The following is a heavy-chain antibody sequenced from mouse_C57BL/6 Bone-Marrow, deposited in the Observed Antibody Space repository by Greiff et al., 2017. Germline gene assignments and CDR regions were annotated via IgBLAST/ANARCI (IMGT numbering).Heavy chain of an antibody. D-gene: IGHD4-1*02. J-gene: IGHJ2*01. CDR2: IHPSGSYT. Sequence: QVQLQQPGAELVMPGASVKLSCKASGYTFTSYWMHWVKQRPGQGLEWIGEIHPSGSYTNYNQKFKGKSTLTVDKSSSTAYMQLSSLTSEDSAVYYCARSQLGHYFDYWGQGTTLTVSS. V-gene: IGHV1-69*01. CDR1: GYTFTSYW. CDR3: ARSQLGHYFDY.